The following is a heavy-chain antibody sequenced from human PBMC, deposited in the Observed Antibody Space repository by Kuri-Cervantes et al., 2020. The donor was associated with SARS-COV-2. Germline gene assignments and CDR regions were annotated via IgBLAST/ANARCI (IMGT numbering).Heavy chain of an antibody. V-gene: IGHV1-69*13. J-gene: IGHJ4*02. CDR1: GGTLSSYA. D-gene: IGHD3-16*01. Sequence: SVKVSCKASGGTLSSYAISWVRQAPGQGLEWMGRIIPIFGTANHAQKFQGRVTITADQTTSTAYMELSSLRSEDTAVYYCAVGGEDQMLGPYLNYWGQGTLVTVSS. CDR3: AVGGEDQMLGPYLNY. CDR2: IIPIFGTA.